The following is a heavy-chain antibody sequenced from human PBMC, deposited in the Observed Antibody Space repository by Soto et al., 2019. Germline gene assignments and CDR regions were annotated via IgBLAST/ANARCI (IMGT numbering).Heavy chain of an antibody. CDR2: ISAYNGNT. Sequence: QGQLVQSGAEVKKPGASVQVSCKASGHTFTSDGINWVRQAPGQGLEWMGWISAYNGNTNYAQKLQGRVTMTTDTDTITGYMELRRLRSDDTAVYYCARGSTVETGSYWGQGTLVTVSS. D-gene: IGHD5-18*01. J-gene: IGHJ4*02. CDR3: ARGSTVETGSY. CDR1: GHTFTSDG. V-gene: IGHV1-18*01.